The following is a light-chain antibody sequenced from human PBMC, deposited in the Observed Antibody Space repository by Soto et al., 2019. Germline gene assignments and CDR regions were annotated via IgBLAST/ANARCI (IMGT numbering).Light chain of an antibody. V-gene: IGKV1-16*01. Sequence: DIQMTQSPSSLSASVGDRVTITCRASQGISSFLAWFQQKPGKAPKSLIYDASTLQSGVSSRFSGSGSDTHCTLTISSLQPEDFATYYCQQYHSYPASFGQGTKVEIK. J-gene: IGKJ1*01. CDR3: QQYHSYPAS. CDR2: DAS. CDR1: QGISSF.